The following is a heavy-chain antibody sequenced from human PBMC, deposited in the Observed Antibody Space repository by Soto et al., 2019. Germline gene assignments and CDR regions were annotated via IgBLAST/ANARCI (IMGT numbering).Heavy chain of an antibody. CDR3: ARDLDGSGSYYTNY. CDR1: GCIFSTIG. V-gene: IGHV1-18*01. J-gene: IGHJ4*02. Sequence: ASVKVSCKSSGCIFSTIGISWVRQAPGQGLEWMGWISPHKDDTYYAQRLQGRVTMTTDTSTSTAYMELRSLRSDDTAVYFCARDLDGSGSYYTNYWGQGTLVTVSS. CDR2: ISPHKDDT. D-gene: IGHD3-10*01.